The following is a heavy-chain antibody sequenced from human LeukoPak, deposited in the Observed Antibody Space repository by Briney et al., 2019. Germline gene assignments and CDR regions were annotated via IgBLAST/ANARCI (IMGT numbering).Heavy chain of an antibody. CDR2: ISGSGGST. D-gene: IGHD3-22*01. CDR3: AKVAYYYDSSGYNDY. Sequence: GGSLRLSCAASGFTFSSYSMNWVRQAPGKGLEWVSAISGSGGSTYYADSVKGRFTISRDNSKNTLYLQMNSLRAEDTAVYYCAKVAYYYDSSGYNDYWGQGTLVTVSS. J-gene: IGHJ4*02. V-gene: IGHV3-23*01. CDR1: GFTFSSYS.